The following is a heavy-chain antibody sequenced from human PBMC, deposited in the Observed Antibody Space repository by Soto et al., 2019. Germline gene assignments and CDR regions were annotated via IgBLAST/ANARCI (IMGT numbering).Heavy chain of an antibody. Sequence: QVQLQESGPGLVKPSQTLSLTCTVSGGSISSGGYYWSWIRQHPGKGLEWIGYIYYSGSTYYNPSLQSRLTISGDTSKNQFPLKLSSVTAAETAVYYCARHRCSSTSCYVGHDAVDIWREGTMVTVSS. CDR2: IYYSGST. J-gene: IGHJ3*02. V-gene: IGHV4-31*03. D-gene: IGHD2-2*01. CDR3: ARHRCSSTSCYVGHDAVDI. CDR1: GGSISSGGYY.